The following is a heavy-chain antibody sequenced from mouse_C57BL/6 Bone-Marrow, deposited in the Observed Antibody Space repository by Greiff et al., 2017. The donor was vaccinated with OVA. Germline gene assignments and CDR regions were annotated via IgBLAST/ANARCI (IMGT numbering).Heavy chain of an antibody. J-gene: IGHJ1*03. CDR1: GYTFTNYW. D-gene: IGHD2-4*01. CDR3: ARMDYDYDYWYFDV. CDR2: IYPGGGYT. Sequence: QVQLKESGAELVRPGTSVKMSCKASGYTFTNYWIGWAKQRPGHGLEWIGDIYPGGGYTNYNEKFKGKATLTADKSSSTAYMQFSSLTSEDSAIYYCARMDYDYDYWYFDVWGTGTTVTVSS. V-gene: IGHV1-63*01.